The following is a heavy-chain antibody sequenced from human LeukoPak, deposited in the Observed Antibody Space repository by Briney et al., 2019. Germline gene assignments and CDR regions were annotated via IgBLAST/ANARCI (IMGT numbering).Heavy chain of an antibody. CDR1: GFTFSSYA. V-gene: IGHV3-23*01. Sequence: GGSLRLSCAASGFTFSSYAMSWVRQAPGKGLEWVSAISGSGGSTYYADSVKGRFTISRDNSKNTLYLQMNSLRAEDTAVYYCAKDWEEYSSSSAPIDYWGQGTLVTVSS. J-gene: IGHJ4*02. CDR3: AKDWEEYSSSSAPIDY. D-gene: IGHD6-6*01. CDR2: ISGSGGST.